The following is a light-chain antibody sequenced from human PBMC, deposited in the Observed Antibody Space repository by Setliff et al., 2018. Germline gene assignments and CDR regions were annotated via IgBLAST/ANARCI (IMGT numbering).Light chain of an antibody. J-gene: IGLJ1*01. Sequence: QSALTQPASVSGSPGQSITISCSGTSSDVGSYDFVSWYQQHAGKAPKLIIYDVSNRPSGVSNRFSGSNAGNTASLTISGLQADDEADYYCSSYTSSSTYVFGTGTKVTVL. V-gene: IGLV2-14*03. CDR2: DVS. CDR1: SSDVGSYDF. CDR3: SSYTSSSTYV.